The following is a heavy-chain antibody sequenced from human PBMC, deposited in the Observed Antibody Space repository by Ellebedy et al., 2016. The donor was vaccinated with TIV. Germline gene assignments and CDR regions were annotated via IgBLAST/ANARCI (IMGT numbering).Heavy chain of an antibody. CDR2: ITNSGGST. CDR1: GFTFTSYA. D-gene: IGHD1-26*01. J-gene: IGHJ6*02. CDR3: ATRRDGGSYKGFYGMDV. V-gene: IGHV3-23*01. Sequence: GGSLRLSCAASGFTFTSYAMSWVRQAPGKGLEWVSVITNSGGSTYYADSVKGRFTISRDNSKNTLSLQMNSLRAEDTAVYYCATRRDGGSYKGFYGMDVWGQGTTVTVSS.